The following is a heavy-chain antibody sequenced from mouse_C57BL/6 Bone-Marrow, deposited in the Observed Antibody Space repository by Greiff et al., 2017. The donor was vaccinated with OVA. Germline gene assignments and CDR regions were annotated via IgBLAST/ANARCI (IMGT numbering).Heavy chain of an antibody. V-gene: IGHV1-74*01. J-gene: IGHJ2*01. Sequence: QVQLQQSGAELVKPGASVEGGWKASGYTFTSYWMHWVKQSRGPGIEWIGRIPPSDSDTNYNQKFKGKATLTVDKSSSTAYMQLSSLTSEDSAVYYCATTVVWGQGTTLTVSS. CDR1: GYTFTSYW. CDR3: ATTVV. D-gene: IGHD1-1*01. CDR2: IPPSDSDT.